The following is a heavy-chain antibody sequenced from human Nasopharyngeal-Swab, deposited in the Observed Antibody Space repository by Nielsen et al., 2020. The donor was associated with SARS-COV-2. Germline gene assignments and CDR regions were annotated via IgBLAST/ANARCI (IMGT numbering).Heavy chain of an antibody. Sequence: GESLKNSCAASGFTFSSYGMHWVRQAPGKGLEWVAFIRYDGSNKYYADSVKGRFTISRDNSKNTLYLQMNSLRAEDTAVYYCAKDSMDTAMVYDYYYYYMDVWGKGTTVTVSS. V-gene: IGHV3-30*02. D-gene: IGHD5-18*01. CDR2: IRYDGSNK. CDR1: GFTFSSYG. CDR3: AKDSMDTAMVYDYYYYYMDV. J-gene: IGHJ6*03.